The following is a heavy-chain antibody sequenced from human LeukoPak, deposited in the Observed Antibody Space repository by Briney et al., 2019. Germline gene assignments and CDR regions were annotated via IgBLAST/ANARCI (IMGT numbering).Heavy chain of an antibody. Sequence: GGSLRLSCAASGFTFSSYGMSWVRQAPGKGLAWVSAISGSGGSTYYADSVKARFTISRDNSKNTLYLQMNSLRAEDTAVYYCAKDQRPIVVVPAAIGAFDIWGQGTMVTVSS. J-gene: IGHJ3*02. V-gene: IGHV3-23*01. CDR3: AKDQRPIVVVPAAIGAFDI. CDR1: GFTFSSYG. CDR2: ISGSGGST. D-gene: IGHD2-2*01.